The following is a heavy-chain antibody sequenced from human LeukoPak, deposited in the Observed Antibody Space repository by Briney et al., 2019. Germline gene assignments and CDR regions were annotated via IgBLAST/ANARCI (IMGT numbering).Heavy chain of an antibody. V-gene: IGHV3-7*01. D-gene: IGHD5-24*01. CDR1: GFTFSTYW. CDR2: IKQDGSEK. Sequence: GGSLRLSCGASGFTFSTYWMSWVRQAPGKGLEWAANIKQDGSEKNYVDSVKGRFTISRDNAKNSLYLQMNSLRAEDTAVYYCARDRVATMYNYFDYWGQGTLVTVSS. CDR3: ARDRVATMYNYFDY. J-gene: IGHJ4*02.